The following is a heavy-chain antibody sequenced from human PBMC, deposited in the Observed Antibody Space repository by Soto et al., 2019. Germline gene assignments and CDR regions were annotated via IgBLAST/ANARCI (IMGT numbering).Heavy chain of an antibody. V-gene: IGHV4-31*03. J-gene: IGHJ4*02. D-gene: IGHD3-3*02. CDR2: IYDSVNT. Sequence: SETLSLTCTVSGDSLSSGGHYWSWIRQHPGKGLEWIGHIYDSVNTYYSPSLRSRVTISADMSKNQFSLNLRSVTAADTAVYYCARVDHRGYFAILADYWGQGTLVTVSS. CDR1: GDSLSSGGHY. CDR3: ARVDHRGYFAILADY.